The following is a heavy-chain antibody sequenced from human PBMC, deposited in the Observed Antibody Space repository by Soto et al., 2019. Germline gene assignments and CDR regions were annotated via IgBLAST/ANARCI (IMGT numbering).Heavy chain of an antibody. D-gene: IGHD5-12*01. V-gene: IGHV3-23*01. J-gene: IGHJ4*02. CDR3: AKDRGRGYDS. CDR1: GFTFSSYA. CDR2: ISGSGGST. Sequence: LRLSCAASGFTFSSYAMSWVRQAPGKGLEWVSGISGSGGSTHYADSVKGRFTISRDNSKNTLYLQMNSLRAEDTAVYYCAKDRGRGYDSWGQGTLVTVSS.